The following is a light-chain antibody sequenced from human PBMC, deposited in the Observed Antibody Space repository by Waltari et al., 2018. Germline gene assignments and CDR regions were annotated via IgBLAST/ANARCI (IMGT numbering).Light chain of an antibody. Sequence: EIVLTHTPGTLSLSPGERATLSCRASQTVNNNYLAWYQQKPGQAPRLLLYGGANRATGVPDRFSLSGSGRDFILSISRLKPDDFAVYYCQQYGSSPTFGQGTKLEI. CDR3: QQYGSSPT. V-gene: IGKV3-20*01. CDR1: QTVNNNY. CDR2: GGA. J-gene: IGKJ2*01.